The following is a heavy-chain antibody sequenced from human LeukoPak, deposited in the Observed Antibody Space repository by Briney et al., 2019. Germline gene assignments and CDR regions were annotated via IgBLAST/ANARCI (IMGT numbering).Heavy chain of an antibody. CDR3: ASLGIAAAGRDYFDY. D-gene: IGHD6-13*01. J-gene: IGHJ4*02. Sequence: PGGSLRLSCAASGFTFSSYSMNWVRQAPGKGLEWVSSISSSSSYIYYADSVKGRFTISRDNAKNSLYLQMNSPRAEDTAVYYCASLGIAAAGRDYFDYWGRGTLVTVSS. CDR2: ISSSSSYI. V-gene: IGHV3-21*01. CDR1: GFTFSSYS.